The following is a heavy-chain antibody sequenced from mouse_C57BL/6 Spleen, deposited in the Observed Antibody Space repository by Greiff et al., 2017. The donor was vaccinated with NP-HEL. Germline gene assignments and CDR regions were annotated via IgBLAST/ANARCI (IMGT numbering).Heavy chain of an antibody. CDR1: GYTFTSYW. CDR3: ARSVGTRRGYAMDY. CDR2: IDPSDSYT. J-gene: IGHJ4*01. V-gene: IGHV1-69*01. D-gene: IGHD2-3*01. Sequence: QVQLQQPGAELVMPGASVKLSCKASGYTFTSYWMHWVKQRPGQGLEWIGEIDPSDSYTNYNQKFKGKSTVTVDKSSSTAYMQLSSLTSEDSAVYYCARSVGTRRGYAMDYWGQGTSVTVSS.